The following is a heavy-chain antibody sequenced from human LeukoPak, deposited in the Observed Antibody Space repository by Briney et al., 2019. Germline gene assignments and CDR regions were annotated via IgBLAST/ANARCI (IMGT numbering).Heavy chain of an antibody. J-gene: IGHJ4*02. CDR3: AMTDLTYYFDY. CDR1: GYTFTGYF. D-gene: IGHD2-21*02. Sequence: ASVKVSCKASGYTFTGYFMHWMRQAPGQGLEWMGWINPNSGDTNYAQKFQGRVTMTRDTSISTAYMELNRLRSDDTAVYYCAMTDLTYYFDYWGQGTLVTVSS. V-gene: IGHV1-2*02. CDR2: INPNSGDT.